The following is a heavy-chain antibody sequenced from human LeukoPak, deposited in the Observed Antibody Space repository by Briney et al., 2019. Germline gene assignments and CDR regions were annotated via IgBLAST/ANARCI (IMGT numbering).Heavy chain of an antibody. J-gene: IGHJ6*02. Sequence: GGSLRLSCAASGFTFSSYSMNWVRQAPGKGLDWVSSISSSSSYIYYADSVKGRFTISRDNAKNSLYLQMNSLRAEDTAVYYCARDLTEERFLEWFAYYGMDVWGQGTTVTVSS. CDR1: GFTFSSYS. V-gene: IGHV3-21*01. CDR2: ISSSSSYI. CDR3: ARDLTEERFLEWFAYYGMDV. D-gene: IGHD3-3*01.